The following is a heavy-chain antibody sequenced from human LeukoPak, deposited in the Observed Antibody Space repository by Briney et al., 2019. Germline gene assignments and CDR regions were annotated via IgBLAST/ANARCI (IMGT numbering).Heavy chain of an antibody. CDR1: GVTLSSYG. D-gene: IGHD6-13*01. Sequence: GGSLRLSCAAPGVTLSSYGMHWVRQAPGKGLEWMAFIRYDGITKYYADSLKGRFTISRDNSKNTLYLQINSLIAEDTAVYYCAKGLWGSRWYGVDYWGKENLVTVSS. V-gene: IGHV3-30*02. J-gene: IGHJ4*02. CDR2: IRYDGITK. CDR3: AKGLWGSRWYGVDY.